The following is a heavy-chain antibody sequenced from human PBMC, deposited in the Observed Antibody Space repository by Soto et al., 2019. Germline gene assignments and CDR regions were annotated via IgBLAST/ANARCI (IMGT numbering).Heavy chain of an antibody. Sequence: ASVKVSCKASGYTFTSYAMHLVRQAPGQRLEWMGWINAGNGNTKYSQKFQGRVTITRDTSASTAYMELSSLRSEDTAVYYCARNSYSYGYTDAFDIWGQGTMVTVSS. J-gene: IGHJ3*02. CDR3: ARNSYSYGYTDAFDI. D-gene: IGHD5-18*01. V-gene: IGHV1-3*01. CDR2: INAGNGNT. CDR1: GYTFTSYA.